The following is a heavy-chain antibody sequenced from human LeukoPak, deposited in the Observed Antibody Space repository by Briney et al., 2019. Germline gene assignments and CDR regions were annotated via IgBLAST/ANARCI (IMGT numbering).Heavy chain of an antibody. J-gene: IGHJ4*02. Sequence: KFQGRVTITRDTSASTAYMELSSLRSEDTAVYYCARDVCSSTSCYRDYWGQGTLVTVSS. D-gene: IGHD2-2*02. CDR3: ARDVCSSTSCYRDY. V-gene: IGHV1-3*01.